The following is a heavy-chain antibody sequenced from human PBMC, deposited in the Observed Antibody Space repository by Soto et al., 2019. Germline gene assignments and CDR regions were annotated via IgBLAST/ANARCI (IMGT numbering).Heavy chain of an antibody. D-gene: IGHD2-15*01. V-gene: IGHV3-30*09. CDR2: ISYDGSNK. CDR3: ARGRAGEPGNTRYYGMDV. J-gene: IGHJ6*02. Sequence: ESGGGVVQPGRSLRLSCTASEFTFSSYAMHWVRQAPGKGLEWVAVISYDGSNKNYADSVRGRFAISRDNSKNTLYLQINNLRAEDTAVFYCARGRAGEPGNTRYYGMDVWGQGTTVTVSS. CDR1: EFTFSSYA.